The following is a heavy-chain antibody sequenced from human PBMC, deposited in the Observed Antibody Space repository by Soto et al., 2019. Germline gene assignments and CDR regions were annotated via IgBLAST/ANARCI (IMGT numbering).Heavy chain of an antibody. V-gene: IGHV4-31*03. Sequence: SETLSLTCTVSGGSISSGGYYWSWIRQHPGKGLEWIGYIYYSGSTYYNPSLKSRVTISVDTSKNQFSLKLSSVTAADTALYYCVRSFDWLFDYWGQGALVTVSS. CDR3: VRSFDWLFDY. D-gene: IGHD3-9*01. J-gene: IGHJ4*02. CDR2: IYYSGST. CDR1: GGSISSGGYY.